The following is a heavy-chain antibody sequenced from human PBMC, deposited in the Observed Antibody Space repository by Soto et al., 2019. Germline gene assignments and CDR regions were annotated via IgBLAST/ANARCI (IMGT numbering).Heavy chain of an antibody. J-gene: IGHJ6*02. CDR3: ARRGKVANYYYYGSGKDPGKYYYYGMDV. Sequence: PGESLKISCKGSGYSFTSYWIGWVRQMPGKGLEWMGIIYPGDSDTRYSPSFQGQVTISADKSISTAYLQWSSLKASDTAMYYWARRGKVANYYYYGSGKDPGKYYYYGMDVWGQGTTVTVSS. CDR1: GYSFTSYW. CDR2: IYPGDSDT. V-gene: IGHV5-51*01. D-gene: IGHD3-10*01.